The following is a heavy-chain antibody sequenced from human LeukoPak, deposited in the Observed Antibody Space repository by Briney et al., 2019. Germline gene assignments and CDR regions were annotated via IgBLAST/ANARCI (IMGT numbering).Heavy chain of an antibody. Sequence: PGGSLRLSCAASGFTFSSYWMSWVRQAPGKGLEWVANIKQDGSEKYYVDSVKGRFTISRDNAKNSLYLQMNSLRAEDTAVYYCANLYSSSWYGGYYFDYSGQGTLVTVSS. CDR1: GFTFSSYW. J-gene: IGHJ4*02. CDR2: IKQDGSEK. V-gene: IGHV3-7*01. CDR3: ANLYSSSWYGGYYFDY. D-gene: IGHD6-13*01.